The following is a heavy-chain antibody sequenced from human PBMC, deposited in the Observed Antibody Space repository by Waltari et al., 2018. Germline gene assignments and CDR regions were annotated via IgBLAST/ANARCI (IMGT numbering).Heavy chain of an antibody. CDR3: ARPLYQGREGKYYYYMDV. CDR1: GYAFTNYD. J-gene: IGHJ6*03. Sequence: QVQLVQSGAEVKKPGASVKVSCKASGYAFTNYDINWVRQAPGQGLEWLGWMNSNSGTTGYAQRFQGRVTMTRDTSINTAYMELNSLTSEDTAVYYCARPLYQGREGKYYYYMDVWGEGTTVTVSS. D-gene: IGHD3-10*01. V-gene: IGHV1-8*01. CDR2: MNSNSGTT.